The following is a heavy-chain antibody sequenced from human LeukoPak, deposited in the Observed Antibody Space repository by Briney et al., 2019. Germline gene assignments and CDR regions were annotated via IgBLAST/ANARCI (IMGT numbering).Heavy chain of an antibody. D-gene: IGHD2-15*01. CDR2: IRYDGSNK. J-gene: IGHJ4*02. V-gene: IGHV3-30*02. Sequence: GGSLRLSCAASGFTFSSYGMHWVRQAPGKGLEWMAFIRYDGSNKYYADSVKGRFTISRDNSKNTLYLQMDSLRAEDTAVYYCAKDPSRYCSGGSCYYFDYWGQGTLVTVSS. CDR3: AKDPSRYCSGGSCYYFDY. CDR1: GFTFSSYG.